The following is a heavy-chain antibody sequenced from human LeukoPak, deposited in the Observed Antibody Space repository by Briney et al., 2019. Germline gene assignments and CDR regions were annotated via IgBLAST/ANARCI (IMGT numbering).Heavy chain of an antibody. CDR3: AKGNHGSGSYYSPEYYYYYMDV. V-gene: IGHV3-30*02. D-gene: IGHD3-10*01. CDR2: IRYDGSNK. Sequence: GGSLRPSCAASGFTFSSYGMHWVRQAPGKGLEWVAFIRYDGSNKYYADSVKGRFTISRDNSKNTLYLQMNSLRAEDTAVYYCAKGNHGSGSYYSPEYYYYYMDVWGKGTTVTISS. J-gene: IGHJ6*03. CDR1: GFTFSSYG.